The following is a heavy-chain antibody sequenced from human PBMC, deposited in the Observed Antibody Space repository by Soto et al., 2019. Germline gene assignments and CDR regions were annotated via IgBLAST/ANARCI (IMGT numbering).Heavy chain of an antibody. CDR3: AHRPSPPDYYYYGMDV. Sequence: GASVKVSCKASGYTFTGYYMHWVRQAPGQGLEWMGWINPNSGGTNYAQKFQGRVTMTRDTSISTAYMELSRLRSDDTAVYYCAHRPSPPDYYYYGMDVWGQGTTVTVSS. V-gene: IGHV1-2*02. J-gene: IGHJ6*02. CDR2: INPNSGGT. CDR1: GYTFTGYY.